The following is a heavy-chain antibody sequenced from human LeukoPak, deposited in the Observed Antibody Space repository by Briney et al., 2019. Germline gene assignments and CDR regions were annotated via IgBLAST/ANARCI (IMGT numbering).Heavy chain of an antibody. CDR2: ISAYNGNT. J-gene: IGHJ5*02. CDR1: GYTFTSYG. CDR3: ARDGTWGYGSGSNQVWVRFDP. Sequence: ASVKVSCKASGYTFTSYGISWVRQAPGQGLEWMGRISAYNGNTNYAQKLQGRVTMTTDTSTSTAYMELRSLRSDDTAVYYCARDGTWGYGSGSNQVWVRFDPWGQGTLVTVSS. D-gene: IGHD3-10*01. V-gene: IGHV1-18*01.